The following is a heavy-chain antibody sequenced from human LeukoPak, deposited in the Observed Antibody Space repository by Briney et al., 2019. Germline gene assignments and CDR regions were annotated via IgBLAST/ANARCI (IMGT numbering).Heavy chain of an antibody. CDR3: AKQTDTTGSRGGAFDI. CDR1: GFTFSNYA. V-gene: IGHV3-23*01. D-gene: IGHD3-22*01. Sequence: GGSLRLSCAASGFTFSNYAMSWVRQAPGKGLEWVSTISNSGGSTYSADSMKGRFTISRGNSKNTLFLQMSGLGAEDTAVYYCAKQTDTTGSRGGAFDIWGQGTMVTVSS. J-gene: IGHJ3*02. CDR2: ISNSGGST.